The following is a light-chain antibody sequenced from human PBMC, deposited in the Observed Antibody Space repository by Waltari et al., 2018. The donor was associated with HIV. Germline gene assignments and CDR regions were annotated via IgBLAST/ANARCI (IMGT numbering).Light chain of an antibody. CDR3: MIWHTNTWV. V-gene: IGLV5-45*03. Sequence: QTVLTQPSSLSASPGASASLTCTLRSGINVDTFRVYWYQQKPGTPPQYLLGYNSDSHTQQGSGVSSRFSGAKDTSANAAILLISGLQSEDEADYYCMIWHTNTWVFGGGTKLTVL. J-gene: IGLJ3*02. CDR1: SGINVDTFR. CDR2: YNSDSHT.